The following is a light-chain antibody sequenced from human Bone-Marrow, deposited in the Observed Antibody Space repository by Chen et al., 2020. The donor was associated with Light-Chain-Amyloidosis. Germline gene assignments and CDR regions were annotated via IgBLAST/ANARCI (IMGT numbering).Light chain of an antibody. J-gene: IGKJ1*01. CDR1: QTISSDH. CDR2: GVS. V-gene: IGKV3-20*01. Sequence: EIVLTQSPGTLSLSPGERATLSCRASQTISSDHLAWYQQKPGRAPRLLMYGVSSRATGIPDRFSGGGSGTVFTLTISSLEPEDFAVYYCQQYGVSPRTFGQGTKVDMK. CDR3: QQYGVSPRT.